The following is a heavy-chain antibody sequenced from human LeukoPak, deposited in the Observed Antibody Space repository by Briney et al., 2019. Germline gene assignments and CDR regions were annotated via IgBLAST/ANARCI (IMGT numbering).Heavy chain of an antibody. CDR1: GFTFSSYA. CDR2: ISGSGGST. CDR3: AKTPLRFLEWLLGD. D-gene: IGHD3-3*01. Sequence: GGSLRLSCAASGFTFSSYAMTWVRQAPGKGLEWVSCISGSGGSTYYADSVKGRFTISRDNSKNTLYLQMNSLRAEDTAVYYCAKTPLRFLEWLLGDWGQGTLVTVSS. J-gene: IGHJ4*02. V-gene: IGHV3-23*01.